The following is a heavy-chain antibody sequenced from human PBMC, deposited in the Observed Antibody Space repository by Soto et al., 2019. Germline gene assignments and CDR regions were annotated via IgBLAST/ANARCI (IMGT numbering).Heavy chain of an antibody. CDR2: INHSGST. J-gene: IGHJ5*02. CDR1: GGSFSGYY. V-gene: IGHV4-34*01. CDR3: ARGGNQLPTFDP. D-gene: IGHD2-2*01. Sequence: SETLSLTCAVYGGSFSGYYWSWIRQPPGKGLEWIGEINHSGSTNYNPSLKSRVTISVDTSKNQFSLKLSSVTAADTAVYYCARGGNQLPTFDPWGQGTLVTVSS.